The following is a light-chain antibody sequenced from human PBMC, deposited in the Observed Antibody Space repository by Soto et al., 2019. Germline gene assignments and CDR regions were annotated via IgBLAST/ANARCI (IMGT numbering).Light chain of an antibody. V-gene: IGKV1-39*01. Sequence: DIQMTQSPSSLSASVGDTVTITCRASERISINLNWYQQKPGKAPNLLIYASSTLQSGVPSRFSGRGSATDFTLTISSLQPEDFATYYCQQSYSTSGTFGQGTKVEIK. CDR1: ERISIN. CDR2: ASS. J-gene: IGKJ1*01. CDR3: QQSYSTSGT.